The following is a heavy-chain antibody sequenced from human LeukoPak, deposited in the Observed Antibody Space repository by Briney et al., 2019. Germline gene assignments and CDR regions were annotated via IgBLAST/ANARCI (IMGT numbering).Heavy chain of an antibody. CDR3: ARGYGGSGSYYRRPQYFDY. V-gene: IGHV4-34*01. J-gene: IGHJ4*02. Sequence: SETLSLTCADYGGSFSGYYWSWIRQPPGKGLEWIGEINHSGSTNYNPSLKSRVTISVDTSKNQFSLKLSSVTAADTAVYYCARGYGGSGSYYRRPQYFDYWGQGTLVTVSS. CDR2: INHSGST. D-gene: IGHD3-10*01. CDR1: GGSFSGYY.